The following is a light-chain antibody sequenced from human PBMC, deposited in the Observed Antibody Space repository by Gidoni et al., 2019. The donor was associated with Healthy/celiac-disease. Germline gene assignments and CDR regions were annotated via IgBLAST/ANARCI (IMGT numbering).Light chain of an antibody. CDR3: QQRSNWGGYT. CDR2: DAS. V-gene: IGKV3-11*01. CDR1: QSVSSY. Sequence: EIVLTQSPATLSLSPGERATLSCRASQSVSSYLAWYQQKPGQAPRLLIYDASNRATGIPARFSGSGSGTDFTLTISSLEPEDFAVYYCQQRSNWGGYTFXQXTKLEIK. J-gene: IGKJ2*01.